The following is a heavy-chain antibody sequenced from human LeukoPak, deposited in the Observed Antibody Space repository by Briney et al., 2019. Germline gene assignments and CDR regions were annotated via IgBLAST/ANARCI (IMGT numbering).Heavy chain of an antibody. V-gene: IGHV3-33*06. D-gene: IGHD4-11*01. CDR2: IWSDASNT. CDR1: GFTFRHYG. J-gene: IGHJ4*01. Sequence: PGRSLRLSCETSGFTFRHYGMHWVRQAPGAGLEWVAVIWSDASNTYYADSVKGRFTISRDNSRNTLYLQMSSLRAEDTAVYYCAKDAERGFDYSNSLNYWGQATLVTVSS. CDR3: AKDAERGFDYSNSLNY.